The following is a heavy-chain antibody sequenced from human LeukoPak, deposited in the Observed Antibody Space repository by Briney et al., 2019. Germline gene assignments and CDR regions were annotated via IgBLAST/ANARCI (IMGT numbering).Heavy chain of an antibody. Sequence: SETLSLTCTVSGGSISSYYWSWIRQPPGKGLEWIGYIYYSGSTNYNPSLKSRVTISVDTSKNQFSLKLSSVTAADTAVYYCARRGSLWFGESPRDKGAFDIWGQGTMVTVSS. D-gene: IGHD3-10*01. CDR1: GGSISSYY. CDR2: IYYSGST. CDR3: ARRGSLWFGESPRDKGAFDI. V-gene: IGHV4-59*01. J-gene: IGHJ3*02.